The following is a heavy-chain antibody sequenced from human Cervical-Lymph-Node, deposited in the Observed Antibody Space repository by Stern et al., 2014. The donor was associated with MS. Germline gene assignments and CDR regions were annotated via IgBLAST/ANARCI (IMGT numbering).Heavy chain of an antibody. CDR3: ARDKVGATFPDEYYYYYGMDV. V-gene: IGHV3-21*01. J-gene: IGHJ6*02. D-gene: IGHD1-26*01. Sequence: EVQLEESGGGLVKPGGSLRLSCAASGFTFSSYSMNWVRQAPGKGLEWVSSISSSSRYIYYADSVKRRFTISRDNAKNSLYLQMNSLRAEDTAVYYCARDKVGATFPDEYYYYYGMDVWGQGTTVTVSS. CDR2: ISSSSRYI. CDR1: GFTFSSYS.